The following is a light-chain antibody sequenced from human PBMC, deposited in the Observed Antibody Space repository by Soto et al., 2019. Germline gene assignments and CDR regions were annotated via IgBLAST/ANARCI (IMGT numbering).Light chain of an antibody. CDR2: AAS. CDR1: QNIDNY. CDR3: QQTYSIPWT. J-gene: IGKJ1*01. V-gene: IGKV1-39*01. Sequence: DIQMTQSPSSLSASVGDRVIITCRARQNIDNYLNWYQQKPGKAPKRLIYAASRLQSGVPSRFSGSGSGTDLTLTITILQPEDFATYYCQQTYSIPWTFGQGTKLDIK.